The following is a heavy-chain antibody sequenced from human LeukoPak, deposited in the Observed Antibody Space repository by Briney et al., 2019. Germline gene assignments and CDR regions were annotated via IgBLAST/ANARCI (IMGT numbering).Heavy chain of an antibody. J-gene: IGHJ6*02. CDR1: GFTFSRYG. V-gene: IGHV3-23*01. Sequence: GGSLRLSCTASGFTFSRYGMSWVRQAPGKGLEWVSGISDSAGTTYYADSVKGRFSISRDNSKNTLFVQMNSLRAEDTAIYYCAKAVSDWGGLDVWGQGTTVTVSS. D-gene: IGHD7-27*01. CDR2: ISDSAGTT. CDR3: AKAVSDWGGLDV.